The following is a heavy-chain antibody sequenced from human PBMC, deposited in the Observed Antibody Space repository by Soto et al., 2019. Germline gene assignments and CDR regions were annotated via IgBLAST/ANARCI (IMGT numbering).Heavy chain of an antibody. CDR3: ARDRHPYYYDSSGHDAFDI. CDR1: GYTFTSYG. Sequence: ASVKVSCKASGYTFTSYGISWVRQAPGQGLEWMGWISAYNGNTNYAQKLQGRVTMTTDTSTSTAYMELRSLRSDDTAVYYCARDRHPYYYDSSGHDAFDIWGQATMVTVSS. V-gene: IGHV1-18*01. CDR2: ISAYNGNT. J-gene: IGHJ3*02. D-gene: IGHD3-22*01.